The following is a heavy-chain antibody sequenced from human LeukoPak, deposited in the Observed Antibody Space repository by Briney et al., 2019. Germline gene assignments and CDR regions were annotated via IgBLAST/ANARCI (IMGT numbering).Heavy chain of an antibody. D-gene: IGHD4-17*01. CDR3: ARRAVTTSNYYYYMDV. Sequence: SETLSLTCTVSGGSISSYYWSWIRQPPGKGLEWIGYIYYSGSTNYNPSLKSRVTISVDTSKNQFSLKLSSVTAADTAVYYRARRAVTTSNYYYYMDVWGKGTTVTVSS. CDR1: GGSISSYY. J-gene: IGHJ6*03. V-gene: IGHV4-59*08. CDR2: IYYSGST.